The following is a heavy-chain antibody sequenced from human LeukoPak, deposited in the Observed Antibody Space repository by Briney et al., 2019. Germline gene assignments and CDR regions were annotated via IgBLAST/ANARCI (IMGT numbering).Heavy chain of an antibody. CDR3: ARDLSGSYHTPFGY. CDR1: GFIFSSYT. V-gene: IGHV3-21*01. D-gene: IGHD1-26*01. J-gene: IGHJ4*02. CDR2: FSSSGNYI. Sequence: GGPLRLSCAASGFIFSSYTMNWVRQAPGKGLEWVSSFSSSGNYIYYTDSVKGRFTISRDNAKNSLYLQMNSLRAEDTAVYYCARDLSGSYHTPFGYWGQGTLVTVSS.